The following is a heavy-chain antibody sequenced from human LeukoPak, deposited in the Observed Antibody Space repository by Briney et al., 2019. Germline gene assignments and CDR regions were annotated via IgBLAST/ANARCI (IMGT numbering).Heavy chain of an antibody. Sequence: PGGSLRLSCAASGFTFSDYYMSWIRQAPGEGLGWVSYIGSSGSFTNYADSVKGRFTISRDNTKNSLYLQMNSLRPEDTAVYYCARVGTIAAAGTYDYWGQGTLVAVSS. CDR3: ARVGTIAAAGTYDY. CDR1: GFTFSDYY. V-gene: IGHV3-11*05. D-gene: IGHD6-13*01. J-gene: IGHJ4*02. CDR2: IGSSGSFT.